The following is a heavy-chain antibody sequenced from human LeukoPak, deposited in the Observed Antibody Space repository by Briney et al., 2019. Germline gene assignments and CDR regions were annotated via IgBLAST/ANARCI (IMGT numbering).Heavy chain of an antibody. CDR1: GGSFSGYY. J-gene: IGHJ3*02. V-gene: IGHV4-34*01. CDR3: ARGGSSGWYPGAFDI. Sequence: SETLSLTCAVHGGSFSGYYWSWIRQPPGKGLEWIGEINHSGSTNYNPSLKSRVTISVDTSKNQFSLRLSSVTAADTAVYYCARGGSSGWYPGAFDIWGQGTMVTVSS. D-gene: IGHD6-19*01. CDR2: INHSGST.